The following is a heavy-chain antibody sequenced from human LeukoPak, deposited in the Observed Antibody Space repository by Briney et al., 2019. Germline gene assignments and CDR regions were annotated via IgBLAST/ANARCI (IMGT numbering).Heavy chain of an antibody. CDR2: IYSDGTT. CDR1: GFTVINNY. V-gene: IGHV3-66*01. J-gene: IGHJ4*02. CDR3: AREQGVAYYFDH. D-gene: IGHD3-16*01. Sequence: GGSLRLSRAASGFTVINNYMSWVRQAPGKGLEWVSVIYSDGTTYYADSVKARFTISRDNSKNTLYLQINSLRVEDTAVYYCAREQGVAYYFDHWGQGTLVTVSS.